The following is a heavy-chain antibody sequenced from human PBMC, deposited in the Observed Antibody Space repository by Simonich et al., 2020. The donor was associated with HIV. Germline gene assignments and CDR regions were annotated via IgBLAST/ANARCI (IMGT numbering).Heavy chain of an antibody. D-gene: IGHD3-16*01. CDR2: ILYDGSNK. CDR1: GLTFSSYA. Sequence: QVQLVESGGGVVQPGRSLRLSCAASGLTFSSYAMHWVHQAPGKGLEWVAVILYDGSNKYYAASVKGRFTISRDNSKNTLYLQRNSLRAEDTAVYYCASGGSISSVWADDYWGQGTLVTVSS. V-gene: IGHV3-30*07. CDR3: ASGGSISSVWADDY. J-gene: IGHJ4*02.